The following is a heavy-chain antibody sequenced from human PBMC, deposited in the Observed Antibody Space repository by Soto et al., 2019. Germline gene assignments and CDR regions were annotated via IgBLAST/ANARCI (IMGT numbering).Heavy chain of an antibody. D-gene: IGHD2-15*01. CDR2: IYHSGST. CDR3: ARGLVVVAAPDAFDI. J-gene: IGHJ3*02. CDR1: GYSISSGYY. Sequence: SETLSLTCAVSGYSISSGYYWGWIRQPPGKGLEWIGSIYHSGSTYYNPSLKSRVTISVDTSKNQFSLKLSSVTAADTAVYYCARGLVVVAAPDAFDIWGQGTMVTVS. V-gene: IGHV4-38-2*01.